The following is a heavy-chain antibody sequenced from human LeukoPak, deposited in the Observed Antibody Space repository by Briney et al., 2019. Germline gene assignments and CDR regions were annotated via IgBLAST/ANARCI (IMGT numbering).Heavy chain of an antibody. J-gene: IGHJ3*02. V-gene: IGHV4-34*08. D-gene: IGHD6-13*01. Sequence: GSLRLSCAASGFTFSSYSMNWVRQPPGKGLEWIGEINDSGSTKYNPSLKSRVTISIDTSKNQFSLKLDSVTAADTAVYYCAKHRGAAGWRSFDIWGQGTMVTVSS. CDR2: INDSGST. CDR3: AKHRGAAGWRSFDI. CDR1: GFTFSSYS.